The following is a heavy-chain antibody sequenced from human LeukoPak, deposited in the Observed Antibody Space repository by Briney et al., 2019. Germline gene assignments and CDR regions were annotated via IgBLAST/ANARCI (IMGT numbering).Heavy chain of an antibody. CDR2: ISNGSIEI. J-gene: IGHJ4*02. CDR1: ELTFSSYR. D-gene: IGHD6-13*01. CDR3: ARGGYSHYDY. V-gene: IGHV3-21*01. Sequence: GGSLRLSCAASELTFSSYRMGWVRHAAGRGREWVASISNGSIEIYYAYAVKGRFTISRDNAKNSLYLQMSSLRGEDTAVYYCARGGYSHYDYWGPGTLVTVSS.